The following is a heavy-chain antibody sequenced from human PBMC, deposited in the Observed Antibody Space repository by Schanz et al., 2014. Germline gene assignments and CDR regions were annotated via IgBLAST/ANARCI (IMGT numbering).Heavy chain of an antibody. CDR2: IRSKDYGGPP. CDR1: GFTFTDHA. D-gene: IGHD1-1*01. J-gene: IGHJ5*01. CDR3: TRDSRTWNNWFDS. Sequence: EEQLVESGGGLVQPGRSLTLSCTTSGFTFTDHALSWVRQAPGQGLQWVGLIRSKDYGGPPEYVAPVKGRFTISRDDSRGIAYLHMTSLKTEDTGVYYCTRDSRTWNNWFDSWGQGTLVIVSS. V-gene: IGHV3-49*04.